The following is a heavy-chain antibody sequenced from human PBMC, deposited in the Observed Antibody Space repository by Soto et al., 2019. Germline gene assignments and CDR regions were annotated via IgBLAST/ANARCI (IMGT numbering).Heavy chain of an antibody. V-gene: IGHV1-18*01. CDR2: ISAYNGNT. J-gene: IGHJ4*02. Sequence: QVQLVQAGAEVKKPGASVKVSCKASGYMFVTYGINWVRQAPGQGLEWMGWISAYNGNTKYAQNLQGRVTMTTDASTSTAYMEMRSLRSDDTAVYYCARDLDGSGSYYTDDWGPGTLVTVSS. CDR1: GYMFVTYG. CDR3: ARDLDGSGSYYTDD. D-gene: IGHD3-10*01.